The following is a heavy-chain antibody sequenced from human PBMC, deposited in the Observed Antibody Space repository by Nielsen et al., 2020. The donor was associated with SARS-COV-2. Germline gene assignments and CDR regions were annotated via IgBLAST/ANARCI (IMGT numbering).Heavy chain of an antibody. CDR2: IYSGGST. CDR3: ARGRRKSYGSGSYYNVGYFDY. Sequence: WLRQPPGKGLEWVSVIYSGGSTYYADSVKGRFTISRDNSKNTLYLQMNSLRAEDTAVYYCARGRRKSYGSGSYYNVGYFDYWGQGTLVTVSS. J-gene: IGHJ4*02. D-gene: IGHD3-10*01. V-gene: IGHV3-53*01.